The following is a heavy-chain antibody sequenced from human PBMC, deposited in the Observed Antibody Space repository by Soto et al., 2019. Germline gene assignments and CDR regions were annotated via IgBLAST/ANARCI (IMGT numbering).Heavy chain of an antibody. D-gene: IGHD2-15*01. CDR1: GGSISSSSYY. Sequence: QLQLQESGPGLVKPSETLSLTCTVSGGSISSSSYYWGWIRQPPGKGLEWIGSIYYSGSTYYNPSHQSRVTASVDTSKNQCALKLSSVTAADTAVYYCAREVWSYCSGGSCYEAYYFDYWGQGTLVTVSS. CDR2: IYYSGST. CDR3: AREVWSYCSGGSCYEAYYFDY. J-gene: IGHJ4*02. V-gene: IGHV4-39*02.